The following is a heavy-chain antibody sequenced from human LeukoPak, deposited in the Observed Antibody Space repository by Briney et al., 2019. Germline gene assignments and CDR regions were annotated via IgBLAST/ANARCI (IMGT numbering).Heavy chain of an antibody. D-gene: IGHD5-12*01. Sequence: GGSLRLSCEVSGFTFSTYAMSWIRQAPGKGLEWVSVISGSGGSTYYADSVKGRFTISRDNSKNTLYLQMNSLRAEDTAVYYCAKDGSSSGYPYYMDVWGKGTTVTVSS. CDR2: ISGSGGST. J-gene: IGHJ6*03. V-gene: IGHV3-23*01. CDR1: GFTFSTYA. CDR3: AKDGSSSGYPYYMDV.